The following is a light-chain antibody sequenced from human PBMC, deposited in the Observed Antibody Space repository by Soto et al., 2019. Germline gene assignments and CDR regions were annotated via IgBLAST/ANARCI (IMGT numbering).Light chain of an antibody. Sequence: QSALTQPASVSGSPGQSITISCTGTSSDIGGYNYVSWYQQYPGKAPNLMIYQVTIRPSGISNRFSGSKSGNTASLTISGLQAEDEADYYCTSFSSSTSLYVFGTGTKVTVL. CDR2: QVT. CDR3: TSFSSSTSLYV. V-gene: IGLV2-14*01. J-gene: IGLJ1*01. CDR1: SSDIGGYNY.